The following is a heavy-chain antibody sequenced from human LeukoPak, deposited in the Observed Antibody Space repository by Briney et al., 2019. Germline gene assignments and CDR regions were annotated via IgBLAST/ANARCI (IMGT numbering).Heavy chain of an antibody. D-gene: IGHD4-23*01. CDR1: GYTFTSYG. Sequence: ASVKVSCKASGYTFTSYGISWVRQAPGQGLEWMGWISAYNGNTNYAQKLQGRVTMTTGTSTSTAYMELRSLRSDDTAVYYCARVLDYGGNSGAFDIWGQGTMVTVSS. CDR2: ISAYNGNT. CDR3: ARVLDYGGNSGAFDI. J-gene: IGHJ3*02. V-gene: IGHV1-18*01.